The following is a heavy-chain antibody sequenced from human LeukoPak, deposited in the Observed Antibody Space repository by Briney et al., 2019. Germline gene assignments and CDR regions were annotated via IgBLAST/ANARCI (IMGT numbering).Heavy chain of an antibody. D-gene: IGHD2-2*01. CDR3: ARGEGGDIVVVPAATENWFDP. J-gene: IGHJ5*02. CDR1: GYTFTSYD. Sequence: ASVKVSCKASGYTFTSYDINWVRQATGQGLEWMGWMNPNSGNTGYAQKFQGRVTMTRDTSISTAYMELSRLRSDDTAVYYCARGEGGDIVVVPAATENWFDPWGQGTLVTVSS. V-gene: IGHV1-8*01. CDR2: MNPNSGNT.